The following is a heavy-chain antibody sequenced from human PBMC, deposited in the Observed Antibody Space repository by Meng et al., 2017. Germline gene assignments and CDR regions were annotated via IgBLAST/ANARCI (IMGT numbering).Heavy chain of an antibody. CDR1: GYTFTSYG. CDR2: ISAYNGNT. Sequence: QVTLVQAAAEVKKPGASVKVSCKASGYTFTSYGISWVRQAPGQGLEWMGWISAYNGNTNCAQKLQGRVTMTTDTSTSTAYMELRSLRSDDTAVYYCARDLKRDPHLGEGGYWGQGTLVTVSS. V-gene: IGHV1-18*01. J-gene: IGHJ4*02. D-gene: IGHD3-16*01. CDR3: ARDLKRDPHLGEGGY.